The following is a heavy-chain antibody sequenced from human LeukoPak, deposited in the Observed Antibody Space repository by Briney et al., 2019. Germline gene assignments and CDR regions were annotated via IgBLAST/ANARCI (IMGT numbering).Heavy chain of an antibody. CDR2: IYYSGST. CDR1: GGSISSGGYY. V-gene: IGHV4-31*03. Sequence: PSETLSLTCTVSGGSISSGGYYWSWIRQHPGKGLEWIGYIYYSGSTYYNPSLKSRVTISVDASKNQFSLKLSSVTAADTAVYYCARDQFGCSDYWGQGTLVTVSS. CDR3: ARDQFGCSDY. D-gene: IGHD3-10*02. J-gene: IGHJ4*02.